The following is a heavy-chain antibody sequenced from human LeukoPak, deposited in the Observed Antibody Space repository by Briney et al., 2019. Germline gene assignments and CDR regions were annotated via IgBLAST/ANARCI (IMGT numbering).Heavy chain of an antibody. CDR1: GFTVSSNY. D-gene: IGHD4-17*01. J-gene: IGHJ4*02. V-gene: IGHV3-53*01. CDR3: ARDQGGDYGDYRFDY. Sequence: GGSLRLSCAASGFTVSSNYMSWVRQAPGKGLEWVSVIYSGGSTYYADSVKGRFTISRDNSKNTLYLQMNSLRAEDTAVYYCARDQGGDYGDYRFDYWGRGTLVTVSS. CDR2: IYSGGST.